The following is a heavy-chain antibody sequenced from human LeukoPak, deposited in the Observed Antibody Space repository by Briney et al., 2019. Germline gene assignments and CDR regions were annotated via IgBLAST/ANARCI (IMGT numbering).Heavy chain of an antibody. Sequence: ASVKVSCKASGYTFTSYYMHWVRQAPGQGLEWMGIINPSGGSTSYAQKFQGRVTMTSDTSTSTVYMELSSLRSEDTAVYYCARPALWGAFDIWGQGTMVTVSS. J-gene: IGHJ3*02. CDR2: INPSGGST. CDR1: GYTFTSYY. D-gene: IGHD2-21*01. CDR3: ARPALWGAFDI. V-gene: IGHV1-46*01.